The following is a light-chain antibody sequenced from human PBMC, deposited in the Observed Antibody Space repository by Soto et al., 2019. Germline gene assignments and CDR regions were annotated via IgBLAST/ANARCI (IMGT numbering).Light chain of an antibody. CDR1: SSDVGGYNY. CDR3: SSYTSSTSVI. CDR2: DVS. J-gene: IGLJ2*01. V-gene: IGLV2-14*01. Sequence: QSVLTQPASVSGSPGQSITISCTGTSSDVGGYNYVSWYQQHPGKAPKLMIYDVSNRHSGVSNRFSGSKSGNTASLTISGLQAEDEADYYCSSYTSSTSVIFGGGTQLTVL.